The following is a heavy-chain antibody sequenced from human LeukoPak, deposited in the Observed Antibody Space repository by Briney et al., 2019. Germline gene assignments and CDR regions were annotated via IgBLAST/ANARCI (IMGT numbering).Heavy chain of an antibody. V-gene: IGHV3-33*01. CDR3: ARDLSAAFDF. Sequence: GTSLRLSCAASGFPFSSYGMHWVRQAPGKGLEWVARLVYDARSDYANSVKGRYSISRDDSKNTLFLDMSNLRVEDTALYYCARDLSAAFDFWGQGVLVTVSS. CDR1: GFPFSSYG. CDR2: LVYDARS. D-gene: IGHD6-19*01. J-gene: IGHJ4*02.